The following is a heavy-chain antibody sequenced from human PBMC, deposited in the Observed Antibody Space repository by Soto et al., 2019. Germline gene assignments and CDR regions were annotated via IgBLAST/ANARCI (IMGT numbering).Heavy chain of an antibody. V-gene: IGHV1-46*03. CDR1: GYTFTSYY. CDR2: INPSGGST. Sequence: QVQLMQSGAEVKKPGASVKVSCKASGYTFTSYYMHWVRQAPGQGLEWMGIINPSGGSTSYAQKFQGRVTMTRDTSTSTVYMELSSLRSEDTAVYYCARAYYGSGSYYMRIDYWGQGTLVTVSS. D-gene: IGHD3-10*01. CDR3: ARAYYGSGSYYMRIDY. J-gene: IGHJ4*02.